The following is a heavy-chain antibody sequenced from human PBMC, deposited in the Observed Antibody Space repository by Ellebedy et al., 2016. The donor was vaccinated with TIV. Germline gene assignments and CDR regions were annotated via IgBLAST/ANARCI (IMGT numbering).Heavy chain of an antibody. CDR3: AHIPAAFFEWLPINYFDF. CDR1: GFSLSTSGVG. J-gene: IGHJ4*02. CDR2: IYWDDDK. V-gene: IGHV2-5*02. Sequence: SGPTLVXPTQTLTLTCTFSGFSLSTSGVGVGWIRQPPVKALEWLALIYWDDDKRYSPSLKSRLTVTKDTSKNQVVLTMTNMDPVDTATYFCAHIPAAFFEWLPINYFDFWGQGTLVTVSS. D-gene: IGHD3-3*02.